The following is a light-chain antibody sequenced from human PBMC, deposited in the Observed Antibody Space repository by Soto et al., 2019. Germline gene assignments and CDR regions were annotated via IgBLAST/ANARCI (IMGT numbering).Light chain of an antibody. V-gene: IGKV3-15*01. CDR1: QSVRNN. Sequence: EVVMTQSPATLSVSPGDTATLSCRASQSVRNNLAWYQQKPGQAPRLLIYDASTRATGTSDRFSGSGSGTEFTLTISSLQSEDFAVYHCQQYNNWPPWTFGQGTKVDIK. CDR2: DAS. J-gene: IGKJ1*01. CDR3: QQYNNWPPWT.